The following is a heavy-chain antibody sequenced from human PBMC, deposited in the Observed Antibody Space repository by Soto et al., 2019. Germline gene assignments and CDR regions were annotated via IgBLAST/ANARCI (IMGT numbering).Heavy chain of an antibody. CDR1: GASISSYY. J-gene: IGHJ5*02. V-gene: IGHV4-59*08. CDR3: ARHGPYSRSEYNWFDP. CDR2: IYYSGSS. D-gene: IGHD6-13*01. Sequence: QVQLQESGPGLVKPSETLSLTCTVSGASISSYYWSWIRQPPGKGLEWIAYIYYSGSSNYNPSLNSRVAMSVYTSKSQFSLKLTSVTAADTAVYYCARHGPYSRSEYNWFDPWGQGTLVTVSS.